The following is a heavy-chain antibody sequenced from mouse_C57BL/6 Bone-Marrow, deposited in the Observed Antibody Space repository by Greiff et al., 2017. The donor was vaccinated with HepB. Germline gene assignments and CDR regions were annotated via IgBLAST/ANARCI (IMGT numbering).Heavy chain of an antibody. CDR3: AQGITTVVATGYYAMDY. Sequence: VKLVESGPGLVQPSQRLSITCTVSGFSLTSYGVHWVRQSPGKGLEWLGVIWSGGSTDYNAAFISRLSISKDNSKSQVFFKMNSLQADDTAIYYCAQGITTVVATGYYAMDYWGQGTSVTVSS. V-gene: IGHV2-2*01. CDR1: GFSLTSYG. CDR2: IWSGGST. D-gene: IGHD1-1*01. J-gene: IGHJ4*01.